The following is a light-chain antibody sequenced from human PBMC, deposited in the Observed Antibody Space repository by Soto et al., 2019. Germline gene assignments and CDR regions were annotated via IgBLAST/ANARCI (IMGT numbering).Light chain of an antibody. J-gene: IGKJ5*01. CDR2: GAS. CDR1: HSVSSSY. V-gene: IGKV3-20*01. Sequence: EIVLTQSPGTLSLSPGERATLSCRASHSVSSSYLAWYQQKPGQAPRLLIYGASSRATGIPDRFSGSVSGPDFALTISRLEPEDFAVYYCQQYGSSPPITFGQGTRLEIK. CDR3: QQYGSSPPIT.